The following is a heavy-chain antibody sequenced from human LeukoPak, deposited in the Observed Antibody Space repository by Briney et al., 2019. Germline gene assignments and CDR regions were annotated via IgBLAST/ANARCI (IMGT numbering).Heavy chain of an antibody. V-gene: IGHV4-34*01. Sequence: SETLSLTCAVYGGSFSGYYWSWIRQPPGKGLEWIGEINHSGSTNYNPSLKSRVTISVDTSKNQFSPKLSSVTAADTAVYYCARLGCSSTSCSATTSMDVWGQGTTVTVSS. CDR2: INHSGST. J-gene: IGHJ6*02. D-gene: IGHD2-2*01. CDR3: ARLGCSSTSCSATTSMDV. CDR1: GGSFSGYY.